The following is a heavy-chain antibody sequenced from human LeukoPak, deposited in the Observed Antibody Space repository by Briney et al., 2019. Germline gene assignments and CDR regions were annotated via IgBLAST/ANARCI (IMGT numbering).Heavy chain of an antibody. CDR1: GGSFGGYY. D-gene: IGHD6-19*01. Sequence: TSETLSLTCAVYGGSFGGYYWIWIRQPPGKGVEWIGEINHSGSTNYNPSLKRRVTISVDTSKNQFSLKLSSVTAADTAIYYCARSSSSTFDPWGRGTLVTVSS. V-gene: IGHV4-34*01. CDR2: INHSGST. J-gene: IGHJ5*02. CDR3: ARSSSSTFDP.